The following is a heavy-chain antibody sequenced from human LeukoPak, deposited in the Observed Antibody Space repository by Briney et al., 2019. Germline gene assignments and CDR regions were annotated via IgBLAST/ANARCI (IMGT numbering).Heavy chain of an antibody. D-gene: IGHD6-13*01. CDR1: GGTFSSYA. CDR2: IIPIFGTA. V-gene: IGHV1-69*13. Sequence: ASVKVSCKASGGTFSSYAISWVRQAPGQGLEWMEGIIPIFGTANYAQKFQGRVTITADESTSTAYMELSSLRSEDTAVYYCARMVIAAAGKYYFDYWGQGTLVTVSS. J-gene: IGHJ4*02. CDR3: ARMVIAAAGKYYFDY.